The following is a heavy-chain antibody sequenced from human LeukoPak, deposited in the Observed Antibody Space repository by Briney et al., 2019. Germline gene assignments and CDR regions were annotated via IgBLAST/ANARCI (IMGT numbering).Heavy chain of an antibody. Sequence: TGGSLRLSCVASGFSFNNYAMNWVRQAPGKGLEWVSLIIGSSGSTFYADSVKGRFTISRDKSKNTLYLQMSSLRAEDTAVYYCAKGGDDYIEIAYFDYWGQGSLVTVSS. J-gene: IGHJ4*02. CDR3: AKGGDDYIEIAYFDY. CDR1: GFSFNNYA. V-gene: IGHV3-23*01. CDR2: IIGSSGST. D-gene: IGHD5-12*01.